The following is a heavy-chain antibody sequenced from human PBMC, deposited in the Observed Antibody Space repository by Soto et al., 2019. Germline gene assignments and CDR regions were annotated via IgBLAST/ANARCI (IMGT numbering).Heavy chain of an antibody. J-gene: IGHJ5*02. CDR3: ARGEKNPLSETQFDH. CDR2: INPNSGGT. V-gene: IGHV1-2*02. Sequence: XSVKVSCKASGYTFTCYYMHWVRQAPGQGLEWMGWINPNSGGTDYAQKFQGRVTMTRDTSISTAYMELSSLRSDDTAVYYCARGEKNPLSETQFDHWGQGTLVTVSS. D-gene: IGHD1-26*01. CDR1: GYTFTCYY.